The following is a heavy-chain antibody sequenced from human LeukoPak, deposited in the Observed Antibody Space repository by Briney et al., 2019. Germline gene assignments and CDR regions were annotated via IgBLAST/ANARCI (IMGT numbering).Heavy chain of an antibody. J-gene: IGHJ4*02. CDR2: IRGNSERT. V-gene: IGHV3-23*01. Sequence: SGGSLRLSCVASGFTLSTYVITWVRQTPGKGVEWVSGIRGNSERTYYADSVRGRFTISRDNSKDTSYLQISSLRVEDTAVYYCAGEQSGTRGWYTVDYWGQGTLVAVSS. D-gene: IGHD6-19*01. CDR1: GFTLSTYV. CDR3: AGEQSGTRGWYTVDY.